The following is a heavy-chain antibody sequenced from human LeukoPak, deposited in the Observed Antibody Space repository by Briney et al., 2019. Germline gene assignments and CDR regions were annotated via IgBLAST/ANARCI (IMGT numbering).Heavy chain of an antibody. D-gene: IGHD5-18*01. CDR1: GGSISSGGYY. J-gene: IGHJ4*02. CDR2: IYYSGST. CDR3: ARGWIQLWLPDY. V-gene: IGHV4-31*03. Sequence: SETLSLTCTVSGGSISSGGYYWSWIRQHPGKGLEWIGYIYYSGSTYYNPSLKSRVTISVDTSKNQFSLKLSSVTAADTAVYYCARGWIQLWLPDYWGQGTLVTVSS.